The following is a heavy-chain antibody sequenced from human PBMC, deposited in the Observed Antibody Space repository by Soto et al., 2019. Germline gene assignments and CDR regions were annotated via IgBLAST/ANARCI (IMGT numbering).Heavy chain of an antibody. CDR2: IWYDGSNE. CDR1: GFIFSTYG. Sequence: QPGGSLRLSCAASGFIFSTYGMHWVRQAPGKGLEWVAAIWYDGSNEYYVDSVKGRFTISRDNSKNTLYLQMNSLRAEDTGVYYCARGYGKYDSWGQGTLVTVSS. CDR3: ARGYGKYDS. J-gene: IGHJ4*02. V-gene: IGHV3-33*01. D-gene: IGHD3-3*01.